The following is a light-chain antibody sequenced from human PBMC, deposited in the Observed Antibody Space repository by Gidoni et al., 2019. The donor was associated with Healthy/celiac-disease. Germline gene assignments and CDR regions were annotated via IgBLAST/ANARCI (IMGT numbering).Light chain of an antibody. CDR1: QSISSY. V-gene: IGKV1-39*01. J-gene: IGKJ4*01. CDR3: QQSYSTPPA. Sequence: DIQMTQSPASLSASVGDRVTITCRARQSISSYLNWYQQKPGKAPKLLIYAASSLQSGVPSMFSGSGSGTDFTLTISSLQPEDFATYYCQQSYSTPPAFGGGTKVEIK. CDR2: AAS.